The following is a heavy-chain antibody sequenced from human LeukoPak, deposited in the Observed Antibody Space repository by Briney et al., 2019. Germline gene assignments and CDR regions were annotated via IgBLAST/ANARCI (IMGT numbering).Heavy chain of an antibody. D-gene: IGHD6-19*01. CDR1: GYTFTGYY. J-gene: IGHJ3*02. CDR3: ARDSSGWSSRGAFDI. Sequence: ASVKVSCKASGYTFTGYYMHWVRQAPGQGLEWMGWINPNSGGTNYAQKSQGRVTMTTDTSTSTAYMELGSLRSDDTAVYYCARDSSGWSSRGAFDIWGQGTMVTVSS. CDR2: INPNSGGT. V-gene: IGHV1-2*02.